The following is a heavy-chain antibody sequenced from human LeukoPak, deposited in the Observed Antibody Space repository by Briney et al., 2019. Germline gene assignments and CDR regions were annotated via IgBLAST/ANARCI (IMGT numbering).Heavy chain of an antibody. CDR2: IRYDGSNK. Sequence: GGSLRLSCAASGFTFSSYGMHWLRQSPGKGLVGVAYIRYDGSNKYYADSVKGRFNISRDNSKNTLYLQMNSLRAEDTAVYYCAKERITMVRGVRAFAPWGQGTLVTVSS. V-gene: IGHV3-30*02. CDR3: AKERITMVRGVRAFAP. CDR1: GFTFSSYG. D-gene: IGHD3-10*01. J-gene: IGHJ5*02.